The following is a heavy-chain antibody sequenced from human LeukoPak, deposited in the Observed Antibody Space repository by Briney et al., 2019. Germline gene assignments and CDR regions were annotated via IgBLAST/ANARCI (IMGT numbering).Heavy chain of an antibody. D-gene: IGHD2-8*01. CDR3: ARVSNGYLDY. CDR2: IYNSGSS. J-gene: IGHJ4*02. Sequence: PSETLSLTCSVSGGSISSHYWSWIRQPPGKGLQWIGNIYNSGSSNYNPSLKSRVTVSVDTSKNQFSLKLSSVTAADTAVYYCARVSNGYLDYWGQGTPVTVSS. CDR1: GGSISSHY. V-gene: IGHV4-59*11.